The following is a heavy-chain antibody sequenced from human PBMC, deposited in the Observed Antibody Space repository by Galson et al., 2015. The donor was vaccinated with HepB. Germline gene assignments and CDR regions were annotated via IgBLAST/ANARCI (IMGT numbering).Heavy chain of an antibody. CDR2: IIPIFGTA. CDR3: AREAARPGTGSYYYYYMDV. CDR1: GGTFSSYA. J-gene: IGHJ6*03. D-gene: IGHD6-6*01. Sequence: SVKVSCKASGGTFSSYAISWVRQAPGQGLEWMGGIIPIFGTANYAQKFQGRVTITADESTSTAYMELSSLRSEDTAVYYCAREAARPGTGSYYYYYMDVWGKGTTVTVSS. V-gene: IGHV1-69*13.